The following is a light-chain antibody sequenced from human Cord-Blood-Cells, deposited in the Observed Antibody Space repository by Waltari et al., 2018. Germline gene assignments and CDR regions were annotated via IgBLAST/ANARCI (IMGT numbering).Light chain of an antibody. V-gene: IGLV2-14*01. CDR1: SSDVGGYNY. CDR3: SSYTSSSTWV. CDR2: DVS. Sequence: QSALTQPASVSGSPGQSITISCTGTSSDVGGYNYVSWYQQHPGKAPKLMIYDVSKRPSGVSKRFSASKSGNTASLTISGHQAEDEADYYCSSYTSSSTWVFGGGTKLTVL. J-gene: IGLJ3*02.